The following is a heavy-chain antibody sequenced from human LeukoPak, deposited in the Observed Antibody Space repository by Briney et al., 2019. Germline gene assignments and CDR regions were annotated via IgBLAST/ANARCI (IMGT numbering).Heavy chain of an antibody. CDR2: MNPNSGNT. Sequence: ASVKVSCKASGYTFTSYDISWVRQATGQGLEWMGWMNPNSGNTGYAQKFQGRVTMTRNTSISTAYMELSSLRSEDTAVYYCARGAVAVTDAFDIWGQGPMVTVSS. D-gene: IGHD6-19*01. V-gene: IGHV1-8*01. J-gene: IGHJ3*02. CDR1: GYTFTSYD. CDR3: ARGAVAVTDAFDI.